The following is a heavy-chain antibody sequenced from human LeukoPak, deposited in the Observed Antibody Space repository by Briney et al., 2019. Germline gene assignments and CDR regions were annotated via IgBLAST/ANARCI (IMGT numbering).Heavy chain of an antibody. J-gene: IGHJ4*02. CDR1: VYTFTAYY. V-gene: IGHV1-2*02. CDR2: INPNSGGT. Sequence: ASVKVSCKASVYTFTAYYMHWVRQAPGQGLEWMGWINPNSGGTNSAQRFQGRVTITRDTSINTAYMELSRLRSDDTAVYYCARRPLVAVAGLDYWGQGTLVTVSS. CDR3: ARRPLVAVAGLDY. D-gene: IGHD6-19*01.